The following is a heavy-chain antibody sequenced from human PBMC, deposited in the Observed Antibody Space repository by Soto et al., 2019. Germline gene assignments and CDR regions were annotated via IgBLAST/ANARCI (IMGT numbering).Heavy chain of an antibody. D-gene: IGHD3-16*01. J-gene: IGHJ5*01. CDR3: ARVTFTPNWFDS. CDR1: GDSIASPDYY. Sequence: SETLSLTCTVSGDSIASPDYYWSWIRQAPGKGLELIGYVYYRGSIYYTPSFESRVSISIDTSNNQFSLKLTSVTVADSAMYFYARVTFTPNWFDSWGQGILVTVSS. V-gene: IGHV4-30-4*01. CDR2: VYYRGSI.